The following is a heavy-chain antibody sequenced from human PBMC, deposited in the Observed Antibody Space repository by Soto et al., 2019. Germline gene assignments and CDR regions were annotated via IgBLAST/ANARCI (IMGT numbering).Heavy chain of an antibody. V-gene: IGHV3-23*01. CDR3: AKVYGDYVLFYYYGMDV. D-gene: IGHD4-17*01. Sequence: GGSLRLSCAASGFTFSSYAMSWVRQAPGKGLEWVSAISGSGGSTYYADSVKGRFTISRDNSKNTLYLQMNSLRAEDKAVYYCAKVYGDYVLFYYYGMDVWGQGTTVTVSS. CDR1: GFTFSSYA. J-gene: IGHJ6*02. CDR2: ISGSGGST.